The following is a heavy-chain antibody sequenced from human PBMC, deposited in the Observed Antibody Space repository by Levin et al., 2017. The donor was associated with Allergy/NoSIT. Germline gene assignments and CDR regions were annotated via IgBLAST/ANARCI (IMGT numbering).Heavy chain of an antibody. Sequence: LSLTCAASGFTFAVYAMHWVRHAPGKGLEWVSGISWNSGSIGYADSVKGRFTISRYNAKNSLYLQMNSLRTEDTALYYCARGNFGLPDAFDIWGQGTMVIVSS. CDR3: ARGNFGLPDAFDI. J-gene: IGHJ3*02. CDR2: ISWNSGSI. D-gene: IGHD3-10*01. CDR1: GFTFAVYA. V-gene: IGHV3-9*01.